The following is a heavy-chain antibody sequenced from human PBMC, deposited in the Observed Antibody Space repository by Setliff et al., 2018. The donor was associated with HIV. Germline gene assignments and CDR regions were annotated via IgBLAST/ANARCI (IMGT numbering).Heavy chain of an antibody. CDR3: ARDSQTTPFDN. CDR2: ISGSGSTT. J-gene: IGHJ4*02. Sequence: PGGSLRLSCAASGFTFSSFEMNWVRQAPGKGLEWISYISGSGSTTYYADSVKGRFTISRDNAKNSLYLQMNSLRVEDTAVYYCARDSQTTPFDNWGQGTLVTVSS. V-gene: IGHV3-48*03. D-gene: IGHD4-4*01. CDR1: GFTFSSFE.